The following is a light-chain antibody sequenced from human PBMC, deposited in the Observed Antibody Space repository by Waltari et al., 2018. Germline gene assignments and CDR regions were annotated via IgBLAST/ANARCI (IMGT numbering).Light chain of an antibody. CDR1: QLGKKS. CDR3: QAWDSGTIF. V-gene: IGLV3-1*01. Sequence: SYALNQPPSMSVSPGQTATITCPGRQLGKKSICWYRQKPGQSPVLVLYQDSKRPSGIPERISGSNSADTATLTIRGAQSTDEADYYCQAWDSGTIFFGGGTKLTVL. CDR2: QDS. J-gene: IGLJ2*01.